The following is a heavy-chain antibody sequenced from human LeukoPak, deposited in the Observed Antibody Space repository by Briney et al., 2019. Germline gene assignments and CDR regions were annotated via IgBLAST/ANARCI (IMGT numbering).Heavy chain of an antibody. V-gene: IGHV1-2*02. CDR1: GYTFTGYC. CDR2: INPNSGGT. D-gene: IGHD3-22*01. CDR3: ARVGYYYDSSGYYYPLAYNWFDP. Sequence: GASVKVSCKASGYTFTGYCMHWVRQAPGQGLEWMGWINPNSGGTNYAQKFQGRVTMTRDTSISTAYMELSRLRSDDTAVYYCARVGYYYDSSGYYYPLAYNWFDPWGQGTLVTVSS. J-gene: IGHJ5*02.